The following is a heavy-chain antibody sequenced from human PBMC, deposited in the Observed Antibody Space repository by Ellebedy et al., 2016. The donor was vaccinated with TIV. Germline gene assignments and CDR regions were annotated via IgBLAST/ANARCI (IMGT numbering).Heavy chain of an antibody. CDR1: GFTFSSYA. J-gene: IGHJ6*02. CDR2: ISGSGAGT. D-gene: IGHD2-15*01. CDR3: AKSAGFPVASCMDV. V-gene: IGHV3-23*01. Sequence: PGGSLRLSCAASGFTFSSYAMSWVRQAPGKGLEWVSSISGSGAGTYYADSVQGRFTISRDKSKSTLYLQMNSLRAEDTAVYYCAKSAGFPVASCMDVWGQGTTVTVSS.